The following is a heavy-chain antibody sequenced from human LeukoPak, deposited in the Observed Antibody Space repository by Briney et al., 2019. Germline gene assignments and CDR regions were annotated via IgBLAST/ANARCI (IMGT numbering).Heavy chain of an antibody. D-gene: IGHD1-14*01. J-gene: IGHJ4*02. Sequence: AGSLRLSCAASGFTFSTYAISWVRQAPGRGLEWVSGVSPSGNTTYYPDSVKGRFAISRDNAKNTVYLQMNRVRADDTAVYYCARESRYRDYFDYWGQGTMVTVSS. V-gene: IGHV3-23*01. CDR1: GFTFSTYA. CDR2: VSPSGNTT. CDR3: ARESRYRDYFDY.